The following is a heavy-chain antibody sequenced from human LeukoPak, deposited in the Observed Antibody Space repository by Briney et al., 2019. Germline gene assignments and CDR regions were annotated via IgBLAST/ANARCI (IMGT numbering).Heavy chain of an antibody. D-gene: IGHD2-15*01. V-gene: IGHV4-34*01. CDR1: GGSFRGYY. Sequence: SETLSLTCAVYGGSFRGYYWSWIRQPPGKGLEGIGEINHSGSTNYNPSLKSRVTISVDTSKNQFSLKLSSVTAADTAVYYCARGGGRYIYYYYGMDVWGQGTTVTVSS. CDR2: INHSGST. J-gene: IGHJ6*02. CDR3: ARGGGRYIYYYYGMDV.